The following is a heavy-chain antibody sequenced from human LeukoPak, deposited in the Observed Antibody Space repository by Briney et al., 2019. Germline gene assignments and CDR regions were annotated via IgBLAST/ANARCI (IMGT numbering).Heavy chain of an antibody. CDR2: TYYRSKWYN. D-gene: IGHD6-19*01. Sequence: SQTLSLTCAISGDSFSSNSVTWNWIRQSPSRGLEWLGRTYYRSKWYNDYSVSGKSLITINPHTSQNQSYLQLNSVTPEDTAVYYCTRAAAPFSSGRFDYWGQGTLVTVSS. V-gene: IGHV6-1*01. J-gene: IGHJ4*02. CDR3: TRAAAPFSSGRFDY. CDR1: GDSFSSNSVT.